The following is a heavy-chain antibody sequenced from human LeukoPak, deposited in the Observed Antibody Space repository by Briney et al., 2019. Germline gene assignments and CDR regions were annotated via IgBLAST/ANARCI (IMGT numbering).Heavy chain of an antibody. CDR1: GGSIGSYY. D-gene: IGHD2-2*01. Sequence: SETLSLTCTVSGGSIGSYYWSWIRQPPGKGLEWIGEINHSGSTNYNPSLKSRVTISVDTSKNQFSLKLSSVTAADTAVFYCARGRTGYQLLPTKKDYSYYYMDVWGKGTTVTVSS. CDR2: INHSGST. J-gene: IGHJ6*03. V-gene: IGHV4-34*01. CDR3: ARGRTGYQLLPTKKDYSYYYMDV.